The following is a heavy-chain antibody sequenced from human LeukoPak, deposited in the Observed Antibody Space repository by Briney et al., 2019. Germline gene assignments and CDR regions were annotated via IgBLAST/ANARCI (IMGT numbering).Heavy chain of an antibody. CDR2: INYSGTT. J-gene: IGHJ4*02. D-gene: IGHD3-9*01. CDR1: GGSISNTNYF. CDR3: ARDVPTGYHDY. V-gene: IGHV4-39*07. Sequence: SETLSLTCTVSGGSISNTNYFWGWIRQPPGKGLEWIGSINYSGTTYCTPSLKSRLTISVDTSKNQFSLKLSSVTAADTAVYYCARDVPTGYHDYWGQGTLVTVSS.